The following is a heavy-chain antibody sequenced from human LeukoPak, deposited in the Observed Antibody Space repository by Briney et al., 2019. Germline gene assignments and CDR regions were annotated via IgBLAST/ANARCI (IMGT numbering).Heavy chain of an antibody. D-gene: IGHD2-15*01. CDR2: IYTSGST. J-gene: IGHJ4*02. Sequence: SETLSLTCTVSGGSISNYYWSWIRQRAGKGLEWIGRIYTSGSTDYNPSLKSRVTMSVDTSKNQFSLKLRSVTAEDTAVYYCARAVHCSGGSCYFDYWGQGTLVTVSS. V-gene: IGHV4-4*07. CDR3: ARAVHCSGGSCYFDY. CDR1: GGSISNYY.